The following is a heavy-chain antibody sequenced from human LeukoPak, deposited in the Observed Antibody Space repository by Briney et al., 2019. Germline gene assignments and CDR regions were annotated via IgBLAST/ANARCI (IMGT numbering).Heavy chain of an antibody. CDR2: ISWNSGSI. D-gene: IGHD1-26*01. CDR3: AKGKWDLLRALDY. CDR1: GFTFDDYA. J-gene: IGHJ4*02. Sequence: PGGSLRLSCAASGFTFDDYAMYWVRQAPGKGLEWVSGISWNSGSIGYADSVKGRFTISRDNAKNSLYLQMNSLRGEDTAFYYCAKGKWDLLRALDYWGQGTLVTVSS. V-gene: IGHV3-9*01.